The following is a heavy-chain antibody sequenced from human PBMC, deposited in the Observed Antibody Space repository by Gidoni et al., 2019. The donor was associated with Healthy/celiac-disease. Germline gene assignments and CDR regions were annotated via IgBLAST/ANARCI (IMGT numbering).Heavy chain of an antibody. J-gene: IGHJ4*02. Sequence: QVTLRESGTALVTPTQTITLTCTFAGFSLSTSGMCVSWIRQPPGTALEWLALIDCDDDKYYSTSLKTRLTISKDTSKNQVVLTLTNMDPVDTATYYCARIPSPGGGVYYWGQGTLVTVSS. V-gene: IGHV2-70*01. CDR2: IDCDDDK. D-gene: IGHD3-16*01. CDR3: ARIPSPGGGVYY. CDR1: GFSLSTSGMC.